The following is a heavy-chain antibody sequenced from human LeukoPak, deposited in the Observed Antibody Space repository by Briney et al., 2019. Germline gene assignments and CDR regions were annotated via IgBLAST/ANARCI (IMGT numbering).Heavy chain of an antibody. V-gene: IGHV1-46*01. D-gene: IGHD3-9*01. CDR1: GYTFTSYD. Sequence: ASVKVSCKASGYTFTSYDINWVRQAPGQGLEWMGIINPSGGSTSYAQKFQGRVTMTRDTSTSTVYMELSSLRSEDTAVYYCAMSDTYYDILTGYSMEINDYWGQGTLVTVSS. CDR2: INPSGGST. CDR3: AMSDTYYDILTGYSMEINDY. J-gene: IGHJ4*02.